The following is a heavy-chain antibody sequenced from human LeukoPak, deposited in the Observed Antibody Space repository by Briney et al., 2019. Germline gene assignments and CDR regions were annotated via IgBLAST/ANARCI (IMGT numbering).Heavy chain of an antibody. V-gene: IGHV4-34*01. Sequence: PSETLSPTCAVYGGSFSGYYWSWIRQPPGKGLEWIGSIYYSGSTYYNPSLKSRVTISVDTSKNQFSLKLSSVTAADTAVYYCARDTHNGYTVDYWGQGTLVTVSS. CDR2: IYYSGST. J-gene: IGHJ4*02. D-gene: IGHD5-18*01. CDR3: ARDTHNGYTVDY. CDR1: GGSFSGYY.